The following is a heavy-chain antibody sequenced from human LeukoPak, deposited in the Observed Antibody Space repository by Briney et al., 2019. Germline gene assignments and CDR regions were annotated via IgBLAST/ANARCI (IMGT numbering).Heavy chain of an antibody. CDR2: ISGSGGST. Sequence: QSGGSLRLSCAAPQFTFSSCAMSCVREAPGKRLAWSSTISGSGGSTDYADSVKGRFTISRDNSKNTVYLQMNSLRAEDTAVYYCANPITMVSYIDVWGQGTTVTVSS. V-gene: IGHV3-23*01. CDR1: QFTFSSCA. J-gene: IGHJ6*02. CDR3: ANPITMVSYIDV. D-gene: IGHD3-10*01.